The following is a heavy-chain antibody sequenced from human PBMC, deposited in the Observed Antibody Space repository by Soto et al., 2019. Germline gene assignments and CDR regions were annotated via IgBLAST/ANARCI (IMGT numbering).Heavy chain of an antibody. CDR3: ARGESVVVPATPPRYYSYYMDV. CDR1: GGSFTGYY. J-gene: IGHJ6*03. D-gene: IGHD2-2*01. CDR2: VNHSGST. V-gene: IGHV4-34*01. Sequence: QVQLQQWGAGLLKPSETLSLTCAVHGGSFTGYYWSWIRQPPGKGLEWIGDVNHSGSTKYNPSLESRVTISVDTSKNQFSLRLTSVTVADTAVYYCARGESVVVPATPPRYYSYYMDVWGVGTTVAVSS.